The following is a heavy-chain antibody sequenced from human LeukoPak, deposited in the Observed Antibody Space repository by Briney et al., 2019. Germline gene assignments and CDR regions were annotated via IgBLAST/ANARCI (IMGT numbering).Heavy chain of an antibody. CDR2: INHSGST. CDR1: GGSFGGYY. V-gene: IGHV4-34*01. J-gene: IGHJ4*02. D-gene: IGHD6-19*01. CDR3: ARGGKWLVRGFDY. Sequence: SETLSLTCAVYGGSFGGYYWSWIRQPPGKGLEWIGEINHSGSTNYNPSLKSRVTISVDTSKNQFSLKLSSVTAADTAVYYCARGGKWLVRGFDYWGQGTLVTVSS.